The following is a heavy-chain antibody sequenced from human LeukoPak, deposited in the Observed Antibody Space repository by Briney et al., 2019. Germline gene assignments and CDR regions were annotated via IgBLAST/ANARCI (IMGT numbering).Heavy chain of an antibody. CDR2: IDYRGSN. CDR1: GASINSYY. Sequence: SETLSLTCTVSGASINSYYWTWIRQPPGKGLEWLGYIDYRGSNSYNPSLKSRVTISLDTSKNQFSLKVGSVTTADTAVYYCARLGGTGPLAAFDVWGQGTMVTVSS. V-gene: IGHV4-59*01. D-gene: IGHD2-8*02. J-gene: IGHJ3*01. CDR3: ARLGGTGPLAAFDV.